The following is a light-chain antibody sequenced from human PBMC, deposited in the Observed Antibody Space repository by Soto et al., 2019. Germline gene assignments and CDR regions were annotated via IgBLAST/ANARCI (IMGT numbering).Light chain of an antibody. V-gene: IGLV1-47*01. CDR2: RNN. CDR3: ASWDDGRNL. J-gene: IGLJ1*01. CDR1: SSNIGSYF. Sequence: QSVLTQPPSVSGAPGQRVTISCSGSSSNIGSYFVFWHQHLPGTAPKLLIYRNNERPSGVPDRFSGSKSGTSASLAINGLRFEDEADYYCASWDDGRNLFGTGTKVTVL.